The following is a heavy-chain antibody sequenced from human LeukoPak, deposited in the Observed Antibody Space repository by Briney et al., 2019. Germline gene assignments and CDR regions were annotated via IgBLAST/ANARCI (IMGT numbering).Heavy chain of an antibody. CDR2: IIPIFGKA. CDR3: ARGDYYDSSGYYWPCFDY. D-gene: IGHD3-22*01. CDR1: GGTFISYA. J-gene: IGHJ4*02. V-gene: IGHV1-69*05. Sequence: GASVKVSCKASGGTFISYAISWVRQAPGQGREWMGRIIPIFGKANYAQKFQGRVTITTDESTSTAYMELSSLRSEDTAVYYCARGDYYDSSGYYWPCFDYWGQGTLVTVSS.